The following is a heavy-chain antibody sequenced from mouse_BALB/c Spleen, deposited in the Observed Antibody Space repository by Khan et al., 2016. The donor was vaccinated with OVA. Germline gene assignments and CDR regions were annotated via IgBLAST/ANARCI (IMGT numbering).Heavy chain of an antibody. V-gene: IGHV2-6-1*01. Sequence: QMQLEESGPGLVAPSQSLSITCTISGFSLTNYGVHWVRQPPGKGLEWLAVIWSDGSTTYNSALKSRLTITKDNSKSQDFLKMNSLQTDDTAIYFCARQPYYHYNVMDYWGQGTSVTVSS. J-gene: IGHJ4*01. CDR3: ARQPYYHYNVMDY. CDR2: IWSDGST. CDR1: GFSLTNYG. D-gene: IGHD2-10*01.